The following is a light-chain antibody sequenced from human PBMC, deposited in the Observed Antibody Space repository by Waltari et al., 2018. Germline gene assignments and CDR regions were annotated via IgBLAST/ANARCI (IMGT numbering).Light chain of an antibody. J-gene: IGLJ3*02. V-gene: IGLV6-57*04. CDR2: EDN. Sequence: NFMLTQPHSVSESPGKTVTISCTRRRGRMPSHHVQWYQQSPGSAPTTVIYEDNQRPSGVPDRFSGSIDSSSNSASLTISGLKTEDEADYYCQSYDSSNHEWVFGGGTKLTVL. CDR1: RGRMPSHH. CDR3: QSYDSSNHEWV.